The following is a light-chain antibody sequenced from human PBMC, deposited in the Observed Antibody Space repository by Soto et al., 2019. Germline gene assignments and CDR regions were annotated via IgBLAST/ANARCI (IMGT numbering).Light chain of an antibody. J-gene: IGLJ1*01. CDR1: SSDVGGYNY. CDR3: SSYAGSSNV. V-gene: IGLV2-8*01. Sequence: QSVLTQPPSASGSPGQSVAISCTGTSSDVGGYNYVSWYQQHPGKAPKLMIYEVNTRPSGVPDRFSGSKSGNTASLTVSGLQAEDEADYYCSSYAGSSNVFGTGTKVTAL. CDR2: EVN.